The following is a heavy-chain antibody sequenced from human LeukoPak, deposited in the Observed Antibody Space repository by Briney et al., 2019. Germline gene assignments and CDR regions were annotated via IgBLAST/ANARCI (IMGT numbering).Heavy chain of an antibody. Sequence: GESLKISCKGSGYSFTSYWIGWVRQMPGKGLEWMGIIYPGDSDTRYSPSFQGQVTISADKSISTAYLQWGSLKASDTAMYYCARQYCSSTSCYRHYYYYYMDVWGKGTTVTVSS. V-gene: IGHV5-51*01. CDR2: IYPGDSDT. D-gene: IGHD2-2*01. J-gene: IGHJ6*03. CDR1: GYSFTSYW. CDR3: ARQYCSSTSCYRHYYYYYMDV.